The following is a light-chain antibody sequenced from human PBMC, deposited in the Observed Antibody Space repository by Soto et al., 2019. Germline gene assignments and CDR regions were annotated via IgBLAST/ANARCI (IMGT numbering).Light chain of an antibody. CDR3: ISYAGSNILL. CDR2: EFS. V-gene: IGLV2-8*01. CDR1: SSDVGGYNY. J-gene: IGLJ2*01. Sequence: QSVLTQPPSASGSPGQSVTISCTGTSSDVGGYNYVSWYQQHPGKAPKLMIYEFSKRPSGVPDRFSGSKSGNTASLTVSGLLAEDEADYYCISYAGSNILLFGGGTKLTVL.